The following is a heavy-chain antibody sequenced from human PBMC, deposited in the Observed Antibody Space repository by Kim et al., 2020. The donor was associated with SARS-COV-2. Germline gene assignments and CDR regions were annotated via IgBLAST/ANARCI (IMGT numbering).Heavy chain of an antibody. D-gene: IGHD3-10*01. Sequence: GGSLRLSCAASGFTFSSHAMSWVRQAPGKGLEWVSGISGSGVSTYYADSVKGRSTVSRDNSESIFYLDMNSLRAEDTAVYYCAKEDGTGSYYMRPGGYWGQGTLVTVSS. CDR2: ISGSGVST. V-gene: IGHV3-23*01. CDR1: GFTFSSHA. J-gene: IGHJ4*02. CDR3: AKEDGTGSYYMRPGGY.